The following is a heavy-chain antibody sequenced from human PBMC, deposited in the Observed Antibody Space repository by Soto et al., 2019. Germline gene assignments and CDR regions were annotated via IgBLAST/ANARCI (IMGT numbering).Heavy chain of an antibody. J-gene: IGHJ6*02. CDR1: GFTFSSYA. CDR2: ISGSGGST. Sequence: GGSLRLSCAASGFTFSSYAMSWVRQAPGKGLEWVSTISGSGGSTYYADSVRGRFTISRDNSKNTLYLQMNSLRAEDTAVYYCTNRGFGVFIWGQGTTVTVSS. CDR3: TNRGFGVFI. V-gene: IGHV3-23*01. D-gene: IGHD3-3*01.